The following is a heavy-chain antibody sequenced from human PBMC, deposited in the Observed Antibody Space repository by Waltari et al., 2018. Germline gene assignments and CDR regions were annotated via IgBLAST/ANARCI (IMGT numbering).Heavy chain of an antibody. Sequence: QVQLQQWGAGLLKPSETLSLTCAVYGGSFSGYYWSWIRQPPGKGLEWIGEINHSGSTNYNPSLKSRVTISVDTSKNQFSLKLTSVTAADTAVYYCARVGSSWTFDYWGQGTLVTVSS. D-gene: IGHD6-13*01. CDR1: GGSFSGYY. J-gene: IGHJ4*02. CDR3: ARVGSSWTFDY. CDR2: INHSGST. V-gene: IGHV4-34*01.